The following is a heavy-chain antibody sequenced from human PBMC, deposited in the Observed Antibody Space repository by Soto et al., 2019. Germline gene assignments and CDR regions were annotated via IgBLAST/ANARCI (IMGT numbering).Heavy chain of an antibody. Sequence: ASVKVSCKASGYTFTSYAMHWVRQAPGQRLERMGWINAGNGNTKYSQKFQGRVTITRDTSASTAYMELSSLRSEDTAVYYCARAAAGGRWGYWGQGTLVTVSS. CDR3: ARAAAGGRWGY. J-gene: IGHJ4*02. V-gene: IGHV1-3*01. D-gene: IGHD6-13*01. CDR1: GYTFTSYA. CDR2: INAGNGNT.